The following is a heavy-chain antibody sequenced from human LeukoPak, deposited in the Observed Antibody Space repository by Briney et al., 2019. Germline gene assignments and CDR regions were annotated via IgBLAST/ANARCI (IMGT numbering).Heavy chain of an antibody. CDR1: GYTFSDYY. CDR2: INPNSGGT. V-gene: IGHV1-2*02. Sequence: ASVKVSCKASGYTFSDYYIHWVRQAPGQGLEWMGWINPNSGGTNYEQKFQGRVTMTRDTSISTAYMELSRLRSDDTAVYYCERERVPDAIVPYWGQGTLVTVSS. CDR3: ERERVPDAIVPY. J-gene: IGHJ4*02. D-gene: IGHD2-2*02.